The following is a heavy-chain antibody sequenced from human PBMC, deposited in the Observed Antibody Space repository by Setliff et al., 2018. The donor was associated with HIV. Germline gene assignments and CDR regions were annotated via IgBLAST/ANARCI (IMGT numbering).Heavy chain of an antibody. CDR2: IDPDPEDGER. Sequence: ASVKVSCKVSGYSLTDISIQWVRQAPGKGLEWLGGIDPDPEDGERYYVEKFQGRVTMTEDTSTDTAYMELSSLRSEDTAVFYCGRGKHYNSGSPPLYDSWGQGTLVTVSS. V-gene: IGHV1-24*01. J-gene: IGHJ4*02. CDR1: GYSLTDIS. CDR3: GRGKHYNSGSPPLYDS. D-gene: IGHD3-10*01.